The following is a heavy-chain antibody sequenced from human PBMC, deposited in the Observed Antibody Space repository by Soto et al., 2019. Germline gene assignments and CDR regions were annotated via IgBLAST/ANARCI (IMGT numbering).Heavy chain of an antibody. J-gene: IGHJ4*03. Sequence: ASVKVSCKASGYTFTNYYIHWVRQAPGQGLEWMGVINPTGGRASYASKFQGRVTLTRDTSTSTAYMELSSLRSDDTAVYFCSRLTTMVREINDDPFDFWGQGTLVTVSS. CDR2: INPTGGRA. CDR1: GYTFTNYY. CDR3: SRLTTMVREINDDPFDF. V-gene: IGHV1-46*03. D-gene: IGHD3-10*01.